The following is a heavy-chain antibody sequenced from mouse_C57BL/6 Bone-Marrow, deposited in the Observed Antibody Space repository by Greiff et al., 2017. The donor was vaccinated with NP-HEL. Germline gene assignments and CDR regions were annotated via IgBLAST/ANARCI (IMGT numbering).Heavy chain of an antibody. CDR1: GFTFSNYW. J-gene: IGHJ2*01. CDR3: ETGGYYFDY. CDR2: IRLKSDNYAT. Sequence: EVKLEESGGGLVQPGGSMKLSCVASGFTFSNYWMNWVRQSPEKGLEWVAQIRLKSDNYATHYAESVKGRFTISRDDSKSSVYLQMNNLRAEDTGIYYCETGGYYFDYWGQGTTLTVSS. V-gene: IGHV6-3*01. D-gene: IGHD4-1*01.